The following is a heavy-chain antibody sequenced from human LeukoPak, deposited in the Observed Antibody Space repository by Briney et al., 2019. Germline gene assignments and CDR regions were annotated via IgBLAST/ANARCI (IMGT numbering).Heavy chain of an antibody. D-gene: IGHD3-22*01. J-gene: IGHJ4*02. CDR2: ISYDGGKK. V-gene: IGHV3-30*03. CDR3: ASPPHDYYDSSGYFIPTYYFDY. CDR1: GFTFSSHD. Sequence: PGGSLRLSCAASGFTFSSHDMHWVRQAPGKGLEWVAIISYDGGKKDYADSVKGRLTISRDNSKNTLYLQMNSLRAEDTAVYYCASPPHDYYDSSGYFIPTYYFDYWGQGTLVTVSS.